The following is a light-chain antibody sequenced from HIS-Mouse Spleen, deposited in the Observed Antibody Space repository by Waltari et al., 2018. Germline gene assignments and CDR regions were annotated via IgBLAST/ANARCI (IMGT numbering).Light chain of an antibody. J-gene: IGLJ3*02. Sequence: QSVLTQPPSASGTPGQRVTISCSGSSPNIGSNYVYWYQQPPGTAPKLLLHRNNQRPSGVPDRFSGSKSGTSASLAISGLRSEDEADYYCAAWDDSLSGPVFGGGTKLTVL. CDR1: SPNIGSNY. V-gene: IGLV1-47*01. CDR2: RNN. CDR3: AAWDDSLSGPV.